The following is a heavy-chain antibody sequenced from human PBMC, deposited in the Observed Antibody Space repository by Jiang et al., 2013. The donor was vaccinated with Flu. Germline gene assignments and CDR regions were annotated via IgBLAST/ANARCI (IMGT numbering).Heavy chain of an antibody. CDR2: IHPGDSNP. CDR3: ARRGPYCGLAWCQSYFGMDV. Sequence: GAEVKKPGESLRISCKGSGSGYVFTRYWIGWVRQMPGKGLEWMGIIHPGDSNPRYSPSFQGQVTISADNSISTAYLQWSGLKASDTAIYYCARRGPYCGLAWCQSYFGMDVWGQGTTVTVSS. D-gene: IGHD4-23*01. CDR1: GSGYVFTRYW. V-gene: IGHV5-51*01. J-gene: IGHJ6*02.